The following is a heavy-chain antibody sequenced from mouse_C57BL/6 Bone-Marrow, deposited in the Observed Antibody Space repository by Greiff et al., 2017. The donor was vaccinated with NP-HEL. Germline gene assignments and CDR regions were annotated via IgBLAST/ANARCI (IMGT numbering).Heavy chain of an antibody. J-gene: IGHJ3*01. Sequence: VQLQQSGAELVRPGTSVKVSCKASGYAFTNYLIAWVRQRPGQGLDWIGVINPGSGGTNYNEKFKGKATLTADKSSSTAYMQLSSLTSEDSAVYFCARGDGSGVFAYWGQGTLVTVSA. V-gene: IGHV1-54*01. CDR1: GYAFTNYL. CDR2: INPGSGGT. D-gene: IGHD2-3*01. CDR3: ARGDGSGVFAY.